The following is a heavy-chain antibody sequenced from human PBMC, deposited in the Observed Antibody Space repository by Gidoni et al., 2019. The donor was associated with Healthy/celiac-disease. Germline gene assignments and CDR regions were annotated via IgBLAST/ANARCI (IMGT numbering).Heavy chain of an antibody. CDR3: ATPWAAAVLSYYYGMDV. J-gene: IGHJ6*02. V-gene: IGHV3-66*01. CDR2: IYSGGST. Sequence: EVQLVESGGGLVQPGGSLRLSCAASGFTVSSTYMSWVRQAPGKGLEWVSVIYSGGSTYYADSVKGRFTISRDNSKNTLYLQMNSLRAEDTAVYYCATPWAAAVLSYYYGMDVWGQGTTVTVSS. D-gene: IGHD6-13*01. CDR1: GFTVSSTY.